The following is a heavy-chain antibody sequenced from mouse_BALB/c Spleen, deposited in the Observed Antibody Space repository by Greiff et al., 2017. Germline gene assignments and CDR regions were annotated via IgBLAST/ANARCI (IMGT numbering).Heavy chain of an antibody. Sequence: EVQLVESGGGLVQPGGSRKLSCAASGFTFSSFGMHWVRQAPEKGLEWVAYISSGSSTIYYADTVKGRFTISRDNPKNTLFLQMTSLRSEDTAMYYCARSRADYGNYEKAWFAYWGQGTLVTVSA. D-gene: IGHD2-1*01. V-gene: IGHV5-17*02. J-gene: IGHJ3*01. CDR1: GFTFSSFG. CDR2: ISSGSSTI. CDR3: ARSRADYGNYEKAWFAY.